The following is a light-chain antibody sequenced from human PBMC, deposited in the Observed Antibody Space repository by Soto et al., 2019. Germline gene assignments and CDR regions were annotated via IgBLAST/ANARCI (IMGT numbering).Light chain of an antibody. CDR1: QDVSIF. CDR2: DAS. V-gene: IGKV3-11*02. CDR3: QQRSTWLYT. Sequence: EILLAQSPATLSLSPGERATLSCKASQDVSIFLAWYQQKPGQAPRLLIHDASNRATGVPARFSGSGSGRDFTLTFTSLEPEDFAVYYCQQRSTWLYTFGQGTKLEV. J-gene: IGKJ2*01.